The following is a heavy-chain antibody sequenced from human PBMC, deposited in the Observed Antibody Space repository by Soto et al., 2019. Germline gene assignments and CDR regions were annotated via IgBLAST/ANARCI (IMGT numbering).Heavy chain of an antibody. J-gene: IGHJ3*02. Sequence: QVQLVESGGGVVQPGRSLRLSCAASGFTFSSYAMHWVRQAPGKGLEWVAVISYDGSNKYYADSVKGRFTISRDNSKNTLYLQMNSLRAEDTAVYYCARVSHGRRWLQFKPNDAFDIWSQGTMVTVSS. CDR1: GFTFSSYA. D-gene: IGHD5-12*01. CDR3: ARVSHGRRWLQFKPNDAFDI. V-gene: IGHV3-30-3*01. CDR2: ISYDGSNK.